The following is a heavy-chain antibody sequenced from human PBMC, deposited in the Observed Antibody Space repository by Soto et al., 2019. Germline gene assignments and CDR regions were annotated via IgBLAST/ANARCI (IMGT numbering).Heavy chain of an antibody. V-gene: IGHV1-69*13. J-gene: IGHJ4*02. CDR3: ARGGGDGYNYWTTVAY. D-gene: IGHD5-12*01. Sequence: SVKVSCKASGGTFSSYTISWVRQAPGQGLEWMGGIIPIFGTADYAQKFQGRVTITADESTSTAYMELSSLRSEDTAVYYCARGGGDGYNYWTTVAYWGQGTLVTVSS. CDR1: GGTFSSYT. CDR2: IIPIFGTA.